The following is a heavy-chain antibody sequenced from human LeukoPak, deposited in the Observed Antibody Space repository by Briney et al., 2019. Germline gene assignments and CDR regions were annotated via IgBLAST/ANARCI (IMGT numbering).Heavy chain of an antibody. J-gene: IGHJ4*02. D-gene: IGHD3-9*01. CDR3: ARTGHYQFDS. Sequence: GASVKVSCKASGYSFTDYDFSWVRQAPGQGLEWLGWVSIYNDNTNYAREFQDRITMTTDISTSTAYMELKSLTSDDTAVYFRARTGHYQFDSWGQGTLVTVSS. CDR2: VSIYNDNT. V-gene: IGHV1-18*01. CDR1: GYSFTDYD.